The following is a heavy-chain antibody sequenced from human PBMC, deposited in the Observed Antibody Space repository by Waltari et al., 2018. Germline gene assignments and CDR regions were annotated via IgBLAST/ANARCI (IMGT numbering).Heavy chain of an antibody. Sequence: QVQLVQSGAEVKKPGSSVKGSCKASGGTFSSYAISRVRQAPGQGLEWMGGIIPIFGTANYAQKFQGRVTITADESTSTAYMELSSLRSEDTAVYYCARELADRRGNAFDIWGQGTMVTVSS. CDR2: IIPIFGTA. J-gene: IGHJ3*02. V-gene: IGHV1-69*01. CDR3: ARELADRRGNAFDI. CDR1: GGTFSSYA.